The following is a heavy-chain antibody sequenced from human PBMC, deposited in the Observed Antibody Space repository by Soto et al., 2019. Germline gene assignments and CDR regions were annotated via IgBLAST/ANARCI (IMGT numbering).Heavy chain of an antibody. CDR1: GGSISSSSYY. CDR3: AKHIYGSGTYIDY. D-gene: IGHD3-10*01. V-gene: IGHV4-39*01. J-gene: IGHJ4*02. Sequence: PSETLSLTCTVSGGSISSSSYYWGWIRQPPGKGLEWIGSIYYSGSTYYNPSLKSRVTISVDTSKNQFSLKLSSVTAADTAVYYCAKHIYGSGTYIDYWGQGTLVTVS. CDR2: IYYSGST.